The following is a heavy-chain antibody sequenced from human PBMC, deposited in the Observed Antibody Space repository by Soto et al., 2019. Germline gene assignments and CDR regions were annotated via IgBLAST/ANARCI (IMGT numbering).Heavy chain of an antibody. Sequence: PGESLKISCQTSDEIFNTYWITWVRQMPGRGLEWVGRIDPSDSYTTYNPSLKGHVILSVDKSMNIAYVQWTSLRASDTAMYFCGRDFGSGHADVWGQGTLVTVSS. CDR2: IDPSDSYT. J-gene: IGHJ1*01. CDR3: GRDFGSGHADV. V-gene: IGHV5-10-1*01. D-gene: IGHD1-26*01. CDR1: DEIFNTYW.